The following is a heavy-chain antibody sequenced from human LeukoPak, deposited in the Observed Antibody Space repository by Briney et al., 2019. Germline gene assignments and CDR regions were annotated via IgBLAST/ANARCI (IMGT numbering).Heavy chain of an antibody. CDR1: GFTFSSYA. Sequence: GGSLRLSCAASGFTFSSYAMHWVRQAPGKGLEWVAVISYDGSNKYYADSVKGRFTISRDNSKNTLYLQMNSLRAEDTAVYHCAKANIPARAGRYYYGMDVWGQGTTVTVSS. J-gene: IGHJ6*02. CDR2: ISYDGSNK. V-gene: IGHV3-30-3*01. CDR3: AKANIPARAGRYYYGMDV. D-gene: IGHD2-15*01.